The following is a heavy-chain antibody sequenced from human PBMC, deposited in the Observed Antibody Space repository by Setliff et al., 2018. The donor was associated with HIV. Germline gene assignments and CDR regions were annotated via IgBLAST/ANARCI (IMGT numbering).Heavy chain of an antibody. CDR1: GYTFSDYD. V-gene: IGHV1-18*01. J-gene: IGHJ4*02. CDR3: ARELASAAAPLGY. CDR2: ISGYSGHT. Sequence: ASVKVSCKTSGYTFSDYDVAWVRQAPGQGLEWVGWISGYSGHTSYAQNFQGRVTMTTDTSTNTAYLELRGLRSDDTAVYYCARELASAAAPLGYWGQGTLVTVSS. D-gene: IGHD6-13*01.